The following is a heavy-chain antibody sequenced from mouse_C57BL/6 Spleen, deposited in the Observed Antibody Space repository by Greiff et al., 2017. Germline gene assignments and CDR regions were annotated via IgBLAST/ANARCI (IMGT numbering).Heavy chain of an antibody. CDR2: IDPSDSET. Sequence: QVQLQQPGAELVRPGSSVKLSCKASGYTFTSYWMHWVKQRPIQGLEWIGNIDPSDSETHYNQKFKDKATLTVDKSSSTAYMQLSSLTSEDSAVYYCARRGTTVVAFDHWGQGTTLTVSS. CDR3: ARRGTTVVAFDH. V-gene: IGHV1-52*01. D-gene: IGHD1-1*01. J-gene: IGHJ2*01. CDR1: GYTFTSYW.